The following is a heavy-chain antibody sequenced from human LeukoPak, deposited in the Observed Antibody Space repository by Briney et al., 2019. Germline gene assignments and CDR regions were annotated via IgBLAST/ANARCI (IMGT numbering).Heavy chain of an antibody. CDR2: MSYDGTNK. D-gene: IGHD3-22*01. CDR1: GFPFSSYW. V-gene: IGHV3-30-3*01. J-gene: IGHJ3*02. CDR3: ARAGGITMIREVKVLNAFDI. Sequence: GGSLRLSCVASGFPFSSYWMTWVRQVPGKGLEWVAVMSYDGTNKYYADSVKGRFTISRDNSKNTLYLQMNNLRAQDTAVYYCARAGGITMIREVKVLNAFDIWGQGTVVTVSS.